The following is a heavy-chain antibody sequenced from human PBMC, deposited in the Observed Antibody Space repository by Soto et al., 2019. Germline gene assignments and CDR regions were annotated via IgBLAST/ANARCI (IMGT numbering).Heavy chain of an antibody. CDR1: GGSFSGYY. CDR3: ATTPMITFGGVIVDY. D-gene: IGHD3-16*02. J-gene: IGHJ4*02. V-gene: IGHV4-34*01. CDR2: INHSGST. Sequence: SETLSLTCAVYGGSFSGYYWSWIRQPPGKGLEWIGEINHSGSTNYNPSLKSRVTISVDTSKNQFSLKLSSVTAADTAVYYCATTPMITFGGVIVDYWGQGTLVTVS.